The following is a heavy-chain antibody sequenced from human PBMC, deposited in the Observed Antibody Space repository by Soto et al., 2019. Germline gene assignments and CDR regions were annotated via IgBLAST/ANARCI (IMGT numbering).Heavy chain of an antibody. CDR1: GGSFIGYY. Sequence: QVQLQQWGAGLLKPSETLSLTCAVYGGSFIGYYWSWIRQPPGKGLEGIGEINHSGSTNYNPSLKIRVTISVDSYKNQFFLKLSSMTAADTAVYYCARGTPFIVVVTGDGDDAFDIWGQGTMVTVSS. J-gene: IGHJ3*02. CDR3: ARGTPFIVVVTGDGDDAFDI. D-gene: IGHD2-21*02. CDR2: INHSGST. V-gene: IGHV4-34*01.